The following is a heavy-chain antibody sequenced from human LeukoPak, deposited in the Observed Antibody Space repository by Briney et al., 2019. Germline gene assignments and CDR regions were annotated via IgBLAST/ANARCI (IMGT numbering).Heavy chain of an antibody. Sequence: SQTLSLTCTVSGGSISSGDYYWSWIRQPPGKGLEWIGYIYYSGSTYYNPSLKSRVTISVDTSKNQFSLKLSSVTAADTAVYYCARETHGPYDFWSGYTVYYYYYYMDVWGKGTTVTVSS. D-gene: IGHD3-3*01. CDR1: GGSISSGDYY. V-gene: IGHV4-30-4*08. J-gene: IGHJ6*03. CDR3: ARETHGPYDFWSGYTVYYYYYYMDV. CDR2: IYYSGST.